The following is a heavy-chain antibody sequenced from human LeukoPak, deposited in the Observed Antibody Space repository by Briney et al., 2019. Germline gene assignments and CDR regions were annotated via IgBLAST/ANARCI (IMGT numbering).Heavy chain of an antibody. D-gene: IGHD1-7*01. CDR1: GFTFSSYE. Sequence: GGSLRLSCAASGFTFSSYEMNWVRQAPGKGLEWVSYISSSGSTIYYADSVKGRFTISRDNAKNSLYLQMNSLRAEDTAVYYCARGGWNSLRVFDYWGQGTLVTVSS. CDR2: ISSSGSTI. J-gene: IGHJ4*02. V-gene: IGHV3-48*03. CDR3: ARGGWNSLRVFDY.